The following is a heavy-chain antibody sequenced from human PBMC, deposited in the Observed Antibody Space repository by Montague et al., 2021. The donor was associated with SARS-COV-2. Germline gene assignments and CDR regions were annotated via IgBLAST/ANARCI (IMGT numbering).Heavy chain of an antibody. V-gene: IGHV4-61*02. CDR1: DDSISGGRYY. D-gene: IGHD1-7*01. J-gene: IGHJ6*02. CDR3: ARARITGTTKDYYGMDV. CDR2: IYTSGST. Sequence: TRSLTCTVSDDSISGGRYYWSWIRQPAGKGLEWIGRIYTSGSTNYNPSLKSRVSMLVDTSKNQLSLKLSSVTAADTAIYYCARARITGTTKDYYGMDVWGQGTTVTVS.